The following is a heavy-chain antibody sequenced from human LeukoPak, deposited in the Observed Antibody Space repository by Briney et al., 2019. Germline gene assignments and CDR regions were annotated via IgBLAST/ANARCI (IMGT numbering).Heavy chain of an antibody. CDR3: ARAAYYYDSSGYPHEYFQH. Sequence: GASVKVSCKASGYTFTSYGISWVRQAPGQGLEWMGWISTNTNYAQKVQGRVTMTTDTSTSTAYMELRNLRSDDTAVYYCARAAYYYDSSGYPHEYFQHWGQGTLVTVSS. D-gene: IGHD3-22*01. J-gene: IGHJ1*01. V-gene: IGHV1-18*01. CDR2: ISTNT. CDR1: GYTFTSYG.